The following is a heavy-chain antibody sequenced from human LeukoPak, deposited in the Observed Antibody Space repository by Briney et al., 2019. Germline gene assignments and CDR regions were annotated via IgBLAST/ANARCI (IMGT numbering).Heavy chain of an antibody. V-gene: IGHV3-30*04. Sequence: GRSLRLSRATSGFTFSDYAMHWVRQAPGKGLEWVALITYDDGRRQYYADSVKGRFTISRGNSKNTLGLQMNSLRNDDTAVYYCAREERGHLVGYWGQGTLV. CDR2: ITYDDGRRQ. J-gene: IGHJ4*02. CDR1: GFTFSDYA. D-gene: IGHD6-6*01. CDR3: AREERGHLVGY.